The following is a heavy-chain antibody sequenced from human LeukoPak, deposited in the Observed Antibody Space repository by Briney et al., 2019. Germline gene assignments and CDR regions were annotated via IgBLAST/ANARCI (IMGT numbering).Heavy chain of an antibody. J-gene: IGHJ4*02. CDR2: IASDGSST. CDR3: ARDRGSGSYQDYFDY. D-gene: IGHD1-26*01. CDR1: GFTFSSYW. Sequence: RPGGSLRLSCAASGFTFSSYWMNWVRQAPGKGLVWVSRIASDGSSTTYADSVKGRFSISRDNAKNSLFLQMNSLRAEDTAVYYCARDRGSGSYQDYFDYWGQGTLVTVSS. V-gene: IGHV3-74*01.